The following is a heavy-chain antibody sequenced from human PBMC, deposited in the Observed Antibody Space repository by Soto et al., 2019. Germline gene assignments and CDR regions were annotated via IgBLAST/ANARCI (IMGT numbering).Heavy chain of an antibody. CDR1: GYTFTSYA. CDR2: INAGNGNT. CDR3: ARSAVVLHNWFDP. Sequence: GASVKVFCKASGYTFTSYAMHWVRQAPGQRLEWMGWINAGNGNTKYSQKFQGRVTITRDTSASTAYMELSSLRSEDTAVDYCARSAVVLHNWFDPWGQGTLVTVSS. V-gene: IGHV1-3*01. J-gene: IGHJ5*02. D-gene: IGHD3-22*01.